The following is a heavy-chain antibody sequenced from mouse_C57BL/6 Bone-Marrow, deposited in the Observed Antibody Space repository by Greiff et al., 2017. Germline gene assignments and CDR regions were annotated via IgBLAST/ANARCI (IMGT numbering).Heavy chain of an antibody. J-gene: IGHJ3*01. CDR2: IYPGNSDT. CDR3: TRGTRAY. Sequence: EVQLQQSGTVLARPGASVKMSCKTSGYTFTSYWMHWVKQRPGQGLEWIGAIYPGNSDTSYNQKFKGKAKLTAVTSASTAYMELSSLTNEDSAVYYCTRGTRAYWGQGTLVTVSA. D-gene: IGHD3-3*01. CDR1: GYTFTSYW. V-gene: IGHV1-5*01.